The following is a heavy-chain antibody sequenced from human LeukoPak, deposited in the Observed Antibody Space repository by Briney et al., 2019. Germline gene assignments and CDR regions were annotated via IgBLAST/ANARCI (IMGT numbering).Heavy chain of an antibody. CDR3: AKDPNGDYLGAFDS. D-gene: IGHD4-17*01. J-gene: IGHJ4*02. Sequence: GGSLRLSCAASGLTFSSYGMTWVRQAPGKGLEWVSAITGTGGGTFYAHAVKGRFTISRDNSKNTLYLQMNSLRAEDTAVYYCAKDPNGDYLGAFDSWGQGTLVTVSS. CDR1: GLTFSSYG. V-gene: IGHV3-23*01. CDR2: ITGTGGGT.